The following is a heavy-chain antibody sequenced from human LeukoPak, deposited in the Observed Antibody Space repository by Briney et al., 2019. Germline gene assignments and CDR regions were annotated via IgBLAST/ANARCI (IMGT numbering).Heavy chain of an antibody. CDR3: AKGHRYCTSGNCNSAVDY. V-gene: IGHV3-23*01. CDR2: LGGGGGST. D-gene: IGHD2-15*01. J-gene: IGHJ4*02. Sequence: GGSLRLSRSISGFTLSHYAMSWVRQAPGKGLKWVSTLGGGGGSTDYTDSVKGRFTISRDNSKNTLYLQMNSLGAEDTAVYYCAKGHRYCTSGNCNSAVDYWGQGTLVTVSS. CDR1: GFTLSHYA.